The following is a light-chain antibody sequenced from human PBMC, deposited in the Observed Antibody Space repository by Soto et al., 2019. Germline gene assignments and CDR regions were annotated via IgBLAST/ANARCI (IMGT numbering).Light chain of an antibody. J-gene: IGKJ4*01. V-gene: IGKV3-15*01. CDR2: GAS. CDR3: QQYRKWPPFT. CDR1: QSVSSN. Sequence: EVGMTQSPATLSVSPGERATLSCRASQSVSSNLAWYQQKPGQTPRLLMYGASTRATGIPARFSGSGSGTEFTLTISSLQSEDFAVYYCQQYRKWPPFTFGGGTKVDIK.